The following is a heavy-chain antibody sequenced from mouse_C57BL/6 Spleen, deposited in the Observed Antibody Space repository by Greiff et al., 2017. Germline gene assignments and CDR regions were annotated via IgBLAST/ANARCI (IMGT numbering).Heavy chain of an antibody. CDR1: GYTFTSYW. Sequence: VQLQQPGAELVKPGASVKLSCKASGYTFTSYWMQWVKQRPGQGLEWIGEIDPSDSYTNYNQKFKGKATLTVDTSSSTAYMQLSSLTSEDSAVYYCAVSDYWGQGTSVTVSS. D-gene: IGHD6-2*01. CDR2: IDPSDSYT. J-gene: IGHJ4*01. CDR3: AVSDY. V-gene: IGHV1-50*01.